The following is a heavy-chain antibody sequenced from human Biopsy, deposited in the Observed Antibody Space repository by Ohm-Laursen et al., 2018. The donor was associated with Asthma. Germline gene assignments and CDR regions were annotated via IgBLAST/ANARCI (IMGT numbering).Heavy chain of an antibody. CDR2: IYYSGST. CDR3: VRHQYSSSWSTFDY. J-gene: IGHJ4*02. V-gene: IGHV4-31*03. D-gene: IGHD3-22*01. CDR1: GGSINIGDYY. Sequence: TLSLTCTVSGGSINIGDYYWSWIRQHPVTGLEWIGYIYYSGSTYYNPSLKSRVSISLDTSKNQLSLKMSSVTAADTAVYFCVRHQYSSSWSTFDYWGQGALVTVSS.